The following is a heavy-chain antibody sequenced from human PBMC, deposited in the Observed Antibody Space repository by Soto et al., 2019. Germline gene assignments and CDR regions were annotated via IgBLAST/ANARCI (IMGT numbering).Heavy chain of an antibody. Sequence: GGSLRLSCAASGFTFSSYAMSWVRQAPGKGLEWVSAISGSGGSTYYADSVKGRFTISRDNSKNTLYLQMNSLRAEDTAVYYCASPGRNVDTAEPETQAPFDYWGQGTLVTVSS. CDR2: ISGSGGST. D-gene: IGHD5-18*01. CDR1: GFTFSSYA. CDR3: ASPGRNVDTAEPETQAPFDY. V-gene: IGHV3-23*01. J-gene: IGHJ4*02.